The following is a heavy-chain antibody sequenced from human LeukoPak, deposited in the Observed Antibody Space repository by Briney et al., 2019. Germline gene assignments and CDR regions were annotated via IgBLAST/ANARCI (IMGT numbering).Heavy chain of an antibody. CDR3: AKLKGSSWYGAGDY. J-gene: IGHJ4*02. D-gene: IGHD6-13*01. CDR2: ITGSGGST. Sequence: WGSLRLSCAASGFTFTSYGMSWVRQAPGKGLEWVSTITGSGGSTYNADSVKGRFTISRDNSKNTLFLQMNSLRAEDTAIYYCAKLKGSSWYGAGDYWGQGTLVTVPS. CDR1: GFTFTSYG. V-gene: IGHV3-23*01.